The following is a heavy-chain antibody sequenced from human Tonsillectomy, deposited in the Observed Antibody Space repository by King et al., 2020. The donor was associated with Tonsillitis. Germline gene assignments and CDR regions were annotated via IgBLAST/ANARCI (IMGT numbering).Heavy chain of an antibody. J-gene: IGHJ3*02. CDR3: ARRPGMGRIGPAGAFDI. Sequence: QLVQSGAEVKKPGESLKISCKGSGYSFTTYWIGWVRQMPGKGLEWMGIIYPGDSDTRYSPSFQGQVTISADKSISTAYLQWRSLNATDTAMYYCARRPGMGRIGPAGAFDIWGQGKMVTVSS. D-gene: IGHD6-13*01. CDR2: IYPGDSDT. CDR1: GYSFTTYW. V-gene: IGHV5-51*01.